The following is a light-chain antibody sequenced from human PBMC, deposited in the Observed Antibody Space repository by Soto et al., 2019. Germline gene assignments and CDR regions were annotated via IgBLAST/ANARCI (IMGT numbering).Light chain of an antibody. CDR3: QSYDTSLRAYV. Sequence: QSVLTQPPSVSGAPGQRVTIFCTGSSSNIRADYHVHWYQQLPGTAPRLLIYGNTNRPSGLPGRFSGSKSDTSASLAITGLQAEDEGDYYCQSYDTSLRAYVLGPGTKLTVL. J-gene: IGLJ1*01. V-gene: IGLV1-40*01. CDR1: SSNIRADYH. CDR2: GNT.